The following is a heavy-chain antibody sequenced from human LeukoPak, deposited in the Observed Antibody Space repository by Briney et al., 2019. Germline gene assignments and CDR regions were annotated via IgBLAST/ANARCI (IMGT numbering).Heavy chain of an antibody. CDR1: GFTFSNAW. D-gene: IGHD2-15*01. CDR2: IKSKTDGGTT. V-gene: IGHV3-15*01. Sequence: GGSLRLSCAASGFTFSNAWMSWVRQAPGKGLEWVGRIKSKTDGGTTDYAAPVKGRFTISRDDSKNTLYLQMNSLKTEDTAVYYCTTLGYCSGGSCYHAFDIWGQGTMVTVSS. J-gene: IGHJ3*02. CDR3: TTLGYCSGGSCYHAFDI.